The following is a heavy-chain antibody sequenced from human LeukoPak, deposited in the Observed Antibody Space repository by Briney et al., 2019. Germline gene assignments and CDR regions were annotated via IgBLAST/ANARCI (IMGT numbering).Heavy chain of an antibody. Sequence: PGGSLRLSCAASGFTFSSYWMSWVRQAPGKGLEWVANTKQDGGEKYYVDSVKGRFTISRDNAKNSLYLQMNSLRAEDTAVYYCARDPNSSGWYRGLNDAFDIWGQGTMVTVSS. V-gene: IGHV3-7*05. CDR2: TKQDGGEK. CDR3: ARDPNSSGWYRGLNDAFDI. D-gene: IGHD6-19*01. CDR1: GFTFSSYW. J-gene: IGHJ3*02.